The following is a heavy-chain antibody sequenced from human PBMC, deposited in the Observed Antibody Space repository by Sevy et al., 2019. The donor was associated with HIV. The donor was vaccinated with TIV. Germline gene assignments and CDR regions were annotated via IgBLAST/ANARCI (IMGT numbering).Heavy chain of an antibody. V-gene: IGHV3-21*01. CDR2: ISSSSSYI. CDR1: GFTFSSYS. D-gene: IGHD3-22*01. Sequence: GGSLRLSCAASGFTFSSYSMNWVRQAPGKGLEWVSSISSSSSYIYYADSVKGRFTISRDNAKNSLYLQMNSLRAEDTAVYSCARVNFGDSSGYYYAFDIWGQGTMVTVSS. J-gene: IGHJ3*02. CDR3: ARVNFGDSSGYYYAFDI.